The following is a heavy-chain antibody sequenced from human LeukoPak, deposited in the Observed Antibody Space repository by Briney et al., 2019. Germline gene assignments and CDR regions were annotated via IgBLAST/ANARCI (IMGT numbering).Heavy chain of an antibody. CDR2: INPNSGGT. D-gene: IGHD2-15*01. J-gene: IGHJ4*02. CDR1: GYTFTDYY. V-gene: IGHV1-2*02. CDR3: ARDVNGVVVVAATVDH. Sequence: ASVKVSCKASGYTFTDYYIHWVRQAPGHGLEWMGWINPNSGGTVYTQKFQGRVTMTRNTSISTAYMELSRLRSDDTAVYYCARDVNGVVVVAATVDHWGQGTLVTVSS.